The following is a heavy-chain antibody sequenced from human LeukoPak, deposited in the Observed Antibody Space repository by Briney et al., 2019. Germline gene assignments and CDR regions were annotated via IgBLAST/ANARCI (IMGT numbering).Heavy chain of an antibody. CDR1: GFTFSSYA. D-gene: IGHD2-15*01. CDR2: ISGSGART. CDR3: ATDRATQYFDY. Sequence: GGSLRLSCAASGFTFSSYAMSWVRQAPGKGLEWVSGISGSGARTYYADSVKGRLTISRDNSRNTLFLQMNSLRAEDTAVYYCATDRATQYFDYWGQGTLVSVSS. J-gene: IGHJ4*02. V-gene: IGHV3-23*01.